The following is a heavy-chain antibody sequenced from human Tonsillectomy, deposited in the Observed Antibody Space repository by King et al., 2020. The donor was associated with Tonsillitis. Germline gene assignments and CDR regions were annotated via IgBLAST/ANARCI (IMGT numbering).Heavy chain of an antibody. CDR2: IRFEGSDK. CDR1: GFTFSTFG. J-gene: IGHJ5*02. V-gene: IGHV3-30*02. Sequence: VQLVESGGGVVQPGGSLRLSCAASGFTFSTFGIHWVRQAPGKGLEWVTFIRFEGSDKFYADSVKGRFTVSRDNSKNTVSLQMNSLRVEDTAIYYCARNRGGDAYHNWFDPWGQGTLVTVSS. D-gene: IGHD2-21*01. CDR3: ARNRGGDAYHNWFDP.